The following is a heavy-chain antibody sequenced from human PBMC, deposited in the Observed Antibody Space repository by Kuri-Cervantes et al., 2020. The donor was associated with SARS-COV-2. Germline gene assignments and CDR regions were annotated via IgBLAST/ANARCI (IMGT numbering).Heavy chain of an antibody. D-gene: IGHD3-16*02. CDR1: GYSFTSYW. CDR3: ARLVKNSGKAFDI. Sequence: KVSCKGSGYSFTSYWIGWVRQMPGKGLEWMGIIYPGDSDTRYSPSFQGQVTISADKSISTAYLQWSSLKASDTAMYYCARLVKNSGKAFDIWGQGTMVTVSS. CDR2: IYPGDSDT. V-gene: IGHV5-51*01. J-gene: IGHJ3*02.